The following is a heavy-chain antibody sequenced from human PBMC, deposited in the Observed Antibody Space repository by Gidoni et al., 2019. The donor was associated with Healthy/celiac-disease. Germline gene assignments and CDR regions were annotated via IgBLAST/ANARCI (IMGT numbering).Heavy chain of an antibody. CDR1: GLTFRNAW. CDR3: TTTIAAAGTAGVDY. J-gene: IGHJ4*02. Sequence: EVQLVESGGGLVKPGGSLRLSCAASGLTFRNAWMSWVRQAPGKGLEWVGRIKSKTDGGTTDYAAPVKGRFTISRDDSKNTLYLQMNSLKTEDTAVYYCTTTIAAAGTAGVDYWGQGTLVTVSS. D-gene: IGHD6-13*01. CDR2: IKSKTDGGTT. V-gene: IGHV3-15*01.